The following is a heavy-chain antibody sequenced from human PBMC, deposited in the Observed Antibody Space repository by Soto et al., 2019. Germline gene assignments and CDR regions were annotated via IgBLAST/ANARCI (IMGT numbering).Heavy chain of an antibody. J-gene: IGHJ6*02. Sequence: PSETLSLTCTVSGGSISGYYWSWIRQPPGKGLEWIGNVYYSGGAKYNPSGKRRVSISVDPSKNQFSLNLSSVTAADTAVYYCTRDGDGRMTTNPYYYYGMDVWGPGITVTVSS. CDR2: VYYSGGA. CDR1: GGSISGYY. V-gene: IGHV4-59*01. D-gene: IGHD2-21*02. CDR3: TRDGDGRMTTNPYYYYGMDV.